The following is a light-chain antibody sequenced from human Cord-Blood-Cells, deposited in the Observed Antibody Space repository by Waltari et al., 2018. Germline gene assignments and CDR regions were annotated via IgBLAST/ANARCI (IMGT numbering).Light chain of an antibody. J-gene: IGLJ2*01. V-gene: IGLV2-11*01. CDR3: CSYAGSYVV. CDR2: DVS. Sequence: QSALPQPRSVSGSPGQSVTISCTGTSSYVGGYNYVSWYQQHPGKAPKLMIYDVSKRPSGVPDRFSGSKSGNTASLTISGLQAEDEADYYCCSYAGSYVVFGGGTKLTVL. CDR1: SSYVGGYNY.